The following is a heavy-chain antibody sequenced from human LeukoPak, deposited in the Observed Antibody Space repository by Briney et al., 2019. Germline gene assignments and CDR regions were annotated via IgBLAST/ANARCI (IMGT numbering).Heavy chain of an antibody. CDR3: ARRHDSSGYYYVGDNWFDC. V-gene: IGHV5-51*01. J-gene: IGHJ5*01. Sequence: GESLKISCKVSGYSFTSYSIGWVRQMPGKGLEWMGIISPDDSDTTYSPSFQGQVTFSVDTSISTAFLQWSSLKASDTAMYYCARRHDSSGYYYVGDNWFDCWGQGTLVTVSS. D-gene: IGHD3-22*01. CDR2: ISPDDSDT. CDR1: GYSFTSYS.